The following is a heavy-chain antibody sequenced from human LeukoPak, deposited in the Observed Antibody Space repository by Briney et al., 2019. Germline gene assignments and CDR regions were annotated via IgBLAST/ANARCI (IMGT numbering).Heavy chain of an antibody. Sequence: PGASVKVSCMASGYTFTGYYMHWVRQAPGQGLEWMGRINPNSGGTNYAQKFQGRVTMTRDTSISTAYMEPSRLRSDDTAVYYCARVHCTNGVCHLFDYWGQGTLVTVSS. J-gene: IGHJ4*02. CDR2: INPNSGGT. CDR1: GYTFTGYY. CDR3: ARVHCTNGVCHLFDY. D-gene: IGHD2-8*01. V-gene: IGHV1-2*06.